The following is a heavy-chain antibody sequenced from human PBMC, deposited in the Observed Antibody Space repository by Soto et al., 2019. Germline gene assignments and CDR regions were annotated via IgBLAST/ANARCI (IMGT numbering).Heavy chain of an antibody. J-gene: IGHJ6*02. CDR2: ISASGVST. CDR3: AQRYYYDGSGPYGMDV. V-gene: IGHV3-23*01. CDR1: GFTFSSYG. D-gene: IGHD3-22*01. Sequence: GGSLRLSCAAPGFTFSSYGRSWVRQAPGKGLEWVSSISASGVSTYYADSVKGRFTISRDNSKNTLYLQMNSLRAEDTAVYYCAQRYYYDGSGPYGMDVWGQGTTVTV.